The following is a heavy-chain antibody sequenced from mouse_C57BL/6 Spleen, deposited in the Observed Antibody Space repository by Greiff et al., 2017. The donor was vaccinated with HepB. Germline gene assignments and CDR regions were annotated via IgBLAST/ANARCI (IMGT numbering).Heavy chain of an antibody. Sequence: QVQLQQPGAELVKPGASVKLSCKASGYTFTSYWMHWVKQRPGQGLEWIGMIHPNSGSTNYNEKFKSKATLTVDTSSSTAYMQLSSLTSEDSAVYSCAWGDGYPYWYFDVWGTGTTVTVSS. V-gene: IGHV1-64*01. CDR1: GYTFTSYW. CDR3: AWGDGYPYWYFDV. CDR2: IHPNSGST. J-gene: IGHJ1*03. D-gene: IGHD2-3*01.